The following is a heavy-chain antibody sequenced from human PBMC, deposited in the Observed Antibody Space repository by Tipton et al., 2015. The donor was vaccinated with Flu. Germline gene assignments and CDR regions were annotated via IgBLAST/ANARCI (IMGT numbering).Heavy chain of an antibody. D-gene: IGHD3-9*01. CDR1: GYSISSGYY. CDR2: IYHSGST. CDR3: ARHGYYDILTGYYSWFDP. J-gene: IGHJ5*02. V-gene: IGHV4-38-2*01. Sequence: TLSLTCAVSGYSISSGYYWGWIRQPPGKGLEWIGSIYHSGSTYYNPSLKSRVTISVDTSKNQFSLKLSSVTAADTAAYYWARHGYYDILTGYYSWFDPRGQGTLVTVSS.